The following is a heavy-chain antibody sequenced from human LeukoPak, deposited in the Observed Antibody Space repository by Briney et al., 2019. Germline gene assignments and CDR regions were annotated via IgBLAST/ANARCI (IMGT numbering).Heavy chain of an antibody. CDR3: ARDGPDYDYVWGSYRAPPPLDY. J-gene: IGHJ4*02. Sequence: GGSLRLSCAASGFTFSSYGMHWVRQAPGKGLEWVAVIWYDGSNKYYADSVKGRFTIARDNSKNTLYLQMNSLRAEDTAVYYCARDGPDYDYVWGSYRAPPPLDYWGQGTLVTVSS. D-gene: IGHD3-16*02. V-gene: IGHV3-33*01. CDR1: GFTFSSYG. CDR2: IWYDGSNK.